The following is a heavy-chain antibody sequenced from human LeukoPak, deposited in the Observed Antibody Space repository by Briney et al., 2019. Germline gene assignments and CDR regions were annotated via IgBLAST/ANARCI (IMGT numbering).Heavy chain of an antibody. CDR2: ISTSGTTI. J-gene: IGHJ4*02. V-gene: IGHV3-11*01. CDR3: ARGGSSWSFDY. D-gene: IGHD6-13*01. CDR1: GFTFSDHY. Sequence: PGGSLRLSCAASGFTFSDHYMSWIRQAPGKGLEWVSYISTSGTTIYYAGSVKGRFTIFRENTKNSLYLQMNSLRAEDTAVYYCARGGSSWSFDYWGQGTLVTVSS.